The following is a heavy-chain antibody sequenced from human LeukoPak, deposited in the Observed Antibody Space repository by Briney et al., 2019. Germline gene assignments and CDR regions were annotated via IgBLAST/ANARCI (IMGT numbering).Heavy chain of an antibody. CDR1: GLIFSSYA. J-gene: IGHJ4*02. CDR2: ISNGGDYA. Sequence: PGGSLRLSCAASGLIFSSYAMSWVRQTPGKGLEWVSVISNGGDYAYYADSVKGRFTISRDNAKNSLYLQMNSLRAEDTAVYYCARAYYYDSSGYSHWGQGTLVTVSS. D-gene: IGHD3-22*01. CDR3: ARAYYYDSSGYSH. V-gene: IGHV3-21*01.